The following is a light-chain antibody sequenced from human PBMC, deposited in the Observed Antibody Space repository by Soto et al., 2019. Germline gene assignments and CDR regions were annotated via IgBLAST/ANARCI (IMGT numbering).Light chain of an antibody. CDR3: QQRSNWPPYS. Sequence: EIVLTQSQATLSLSPGERATLSCRASQSVSSYLAWYQQKPGQAPRLLIYDASNRATGIPARFSGSGSGTAFTLTISSLEPEDFAVYYCQQRSNWPPYSFGQGTKLEIK. J-gene: IGKJ2*01. V-gene: IGKV3-11*01. CDR2: DAS. CDR1: QSVSSY.